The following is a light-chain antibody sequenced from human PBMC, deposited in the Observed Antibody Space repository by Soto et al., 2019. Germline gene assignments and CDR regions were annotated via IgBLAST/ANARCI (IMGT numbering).Light chain of an antibody. J-gene: IGKJ2*01. Sequence: IRMTHSQFSLSLSLSYRLTLTSWSSQGISSYLAWYQQKSAKAPKLFIYYASSLQSGVPSRFSGSGSGTDFTLTISNLQPDDFATYSCQQTHSFPPTFGQGTKVDIK. CDR2: YAS. CDR3: QQTHSFPPT. CDR1: QGISSY. V-gene: IGKV1D-43*01.